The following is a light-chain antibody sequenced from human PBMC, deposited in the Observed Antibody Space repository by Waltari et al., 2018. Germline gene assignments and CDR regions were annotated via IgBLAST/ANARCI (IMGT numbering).Light chain of an antibody. Sequence: QSALTQPASVSGSPGQSITISCTGTSSDVGGHPYVSWYQQPPGEAPKLILYDVSSRPSGVSPRFSASRSGNTASLTISGLRTEDEADYYCSSYSSVTNVVFGGGTKLTVL. CDR3: SSYSSVTNVV. V-gene: IGLV2-14*01. CDR2: DVS. J-gene: IGLJ2*01. CDR1: SSDVGGHPY.